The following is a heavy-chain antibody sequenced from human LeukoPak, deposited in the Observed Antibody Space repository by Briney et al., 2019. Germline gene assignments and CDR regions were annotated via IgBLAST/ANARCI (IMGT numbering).Heavy chain of an antibody. CDR1: GFTVSSNS. Sequence: GRSLRLSCTVSGFTVSSNSMSWVRQAPGKGLEWVSFIYSDNTHYSDSVKGRFTISRDNSKNTLYLQMNSLRAEDTAVYYCARRAGAYSHPYDYWGQGTLVTVS. CDR2: IYSDNT. J-gene: IGHJ4*02. D-gene: IGHD4/OR15-4a*01. CDR3: ARRAGAYSHPYDY. V-gene: IGHV3-53*01.